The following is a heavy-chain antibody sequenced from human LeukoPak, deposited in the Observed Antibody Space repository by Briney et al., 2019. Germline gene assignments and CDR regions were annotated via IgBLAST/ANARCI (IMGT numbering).Heavy chain of an antibody. CDR3: ASSLPYSSGCYDY. J-gene: IGHJ4*02. V-gene: IGHV4-59*01. Sequence: SETLSLTCTVAGGSIRSYYWSWIRQPPGKGLEWIGYIFYSGSTNYNPSLKSQVTISVDTSKNQFSLKLSSVPAADTAVYSCASSLPYSSGCYDYWGQGTLVTVSS. D-gene: IGHD6-19*01. CDR1: GGSIRSYY. CDR2: IFYSGST.